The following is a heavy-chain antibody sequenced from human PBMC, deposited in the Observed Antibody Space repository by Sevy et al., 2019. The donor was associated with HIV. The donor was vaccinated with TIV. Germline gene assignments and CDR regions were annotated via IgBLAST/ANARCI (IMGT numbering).Heavy chain of an antibody. CDR3: AKDQGYNWNTEGFFDY. D-gene: IGHD1-20*01. Sequence: GGALRLSCAASAFSFSTNGMHWVRQAPGKGLEWVAFIRYDGINKFYPDSMKGRFTISRDNSKNALYLQMNSLTTEDTAVYYCAKDQGYNWNTEGFFDYWGQGTLVTVSS. CDR2: IRYDGINK. CDR1: AFSFSTNG. J-gene: IGHJ4*02. V-gene: IGHV3-30*02.